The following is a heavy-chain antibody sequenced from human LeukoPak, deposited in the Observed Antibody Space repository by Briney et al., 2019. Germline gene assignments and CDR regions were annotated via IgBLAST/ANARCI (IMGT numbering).Heavy chain of an antibody. Sequence: GGSLRLSCAASGFTFSSYSMNWVRQAPGKGLEWVSSISSSSSYIYYADSVKGRFTISIDNAKNSLYLQMNSLRAEDTAVYYCARAPYYDFWSGPAPHYYYYMDVWGKGTTVTVSS. V-gene: IGHV3-21*06. CDR2: ISSSSSYI. J-gene: IGHJ6*03. D-gene: IGHD3-3*01. CDR3: ARAPYYDFWSGPAPHYYYYMDV. CDR1: GFTFSSYS.